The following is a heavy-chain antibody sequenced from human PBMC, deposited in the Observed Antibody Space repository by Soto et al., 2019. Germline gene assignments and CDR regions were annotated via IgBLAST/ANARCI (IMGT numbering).Heavy chain of an antibody. CDR3: ARGFVSYGMDV. CDR1: GFTFSSYG. Sequence: GGSLRLSCAASGFTFSSYGMHWVRQAPGKGLEWVAVIWYDGSNKYYADSVKGRFTISRDNSKNTLYLQMNSLRAEDTAVYYCARGFVSYGMDVWGQGTTVTVSS. CDR2: IWYDGSNK. D-gene: IGHD6-6*01. J-gene: IGHJ6*02. V-gene: IGHV3-33*01.